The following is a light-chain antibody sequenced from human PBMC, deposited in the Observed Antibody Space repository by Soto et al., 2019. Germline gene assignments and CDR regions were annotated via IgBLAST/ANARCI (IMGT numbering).Light chain of an antibody. CDR3: CSYATGSTRVV. CDR1: SSDVGNYNL. V-gene: IGLV2-23*01. J-gene: IGLJ2*01. Sequence: QSVLTQPASVSGSPGQSITISCTGTSSDVGNYNLVSWYQQYPGKAPKLMIYEGYKRPSGISNRFSGSRSGNTASLTISGLRAEDEAGYYCCSYATGSTRVVFGGGTKLTVL. CDR2: EGY.